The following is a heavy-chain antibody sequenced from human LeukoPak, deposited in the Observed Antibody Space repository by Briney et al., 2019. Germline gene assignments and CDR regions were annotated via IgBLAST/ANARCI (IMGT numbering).Heavy chain of an antibody. CDR2: ISSSSSYI. CDR1: GFTFSSYS. CDR3: AYGRENGYSSSWYAVGNAFDI. J-gene: IGHJ3*02. D-gene: IGHD6-13*01. V-gene: IGHV3-21*01. Sequence: PGGSLRLSCAASGFTFSSYSMNWVRQAPGKGLEWVSSISSSSSYIYYADSVKGRFTISRDNAKNSLYLRMNSLRAEDTAVYYCAYGRENGYSSSWYAVGNAFDIWGQGTMVTVSS.